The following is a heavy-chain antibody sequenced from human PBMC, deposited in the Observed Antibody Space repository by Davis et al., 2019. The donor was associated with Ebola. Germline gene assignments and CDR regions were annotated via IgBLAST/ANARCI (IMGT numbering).Heavy chain of an antibody. CDR2: LGTSADT. J-gene: IGHJ3*01. V-gene: IGHV3-23*01. Sequence: PGGSLRLSCAASGFVFRNYVMSWVRQAPGKGLEWVSTLGTSADTYYADSVKGRFTISRDNSKNTLYLQMNGLRVEDTAIYYCAKDTSSIWFDVWGQGTTVTVSS. D-gene: IGHD6-13*01. CDR3: AKDTSSIWFDV. CDR1: GFVFRNYV.